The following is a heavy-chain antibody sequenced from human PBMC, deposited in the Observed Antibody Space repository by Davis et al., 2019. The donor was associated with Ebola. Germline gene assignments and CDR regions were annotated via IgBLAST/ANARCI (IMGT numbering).Heavy chain of an antibody. D-gene: IGHD3-10*01. Sequence: GESLMISCAASGFTFSSYWMSWLRQAPGKGLERVANIKQDGSEKYYVDSVKGLFTISRDNAKNSLYLQLNSLRAEDTAVYYCARVRVTMVRGVIITEIYFDYWGQGTLVTVSS. CDR3: ARVRVTMVRGVIITEIYFDY. CDR1: GFTFSSYW. V-gene: IGHV3-7*01. CDR2: IKQDGSEK. J-gene: IGHJ4*02.